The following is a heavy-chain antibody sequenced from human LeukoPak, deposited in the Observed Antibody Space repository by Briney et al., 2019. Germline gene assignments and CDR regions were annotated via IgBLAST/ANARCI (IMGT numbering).Heavy chain of an antibody. D-gene: IGHD6-19*01. V-gene: IGHV3-30*04. Sequence: GGSLRLSCAASGFTFSSYAMHWVRQAPGKGLEWVAVISYDGSNKYYADSAKGRFTISRDNSKNTLYLQMNSLRAEDTAVYYCAKDQEAVAGTGFDYWGQGTLVTVSS. J-gene: IGHJ4*02. CDR3: AKDQEAVAGTGFDY. CDR1: GFTFSSYA. CDR2: ISYDGSNK.